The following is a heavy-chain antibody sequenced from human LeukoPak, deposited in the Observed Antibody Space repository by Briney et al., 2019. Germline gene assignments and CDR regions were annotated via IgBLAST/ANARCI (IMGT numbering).Heavy chain of an antibody. CDR3: AKRHDYGDYGGGLDFDY. CDR1: GFTFDDYA. Sequence: GGSLRLSCAAAGFTFDDYAMHWVRQAPGKGLEGVSCISWNSGSIGYADSVKGLFTISRDNAKNSLYLQMNSLRAEDTALYYCAKRHDYGDYGGGLDFDYWGQGTLVTVSS. V-gene: IGHV3-9*01. CDR2: ISWNSGSI. D-gene: IGHD4-17*01. J-gene: IGHJ4*02.